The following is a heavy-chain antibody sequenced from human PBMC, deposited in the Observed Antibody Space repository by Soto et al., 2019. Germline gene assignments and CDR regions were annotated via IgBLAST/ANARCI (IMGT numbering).Heavy chain of an antibody. CDR1: GFTFSNAW. CDR2: IKSKTDGGTT. Sequence: GGSLRLSCAASGFTFSNAWMSWVRQAPGKGLEWVGRIKSKTDGGTTDYAAPVKGRFTISRDDSKNTLYLQMNSLKTEDTAVYYCTTDRPSYYYYYGTDVWGQGTTVTVSS. J-gene: IGHJ6*02. CDR3: TTDRPSYYYYYGTDV. V-gene: IGHV3-15*01.